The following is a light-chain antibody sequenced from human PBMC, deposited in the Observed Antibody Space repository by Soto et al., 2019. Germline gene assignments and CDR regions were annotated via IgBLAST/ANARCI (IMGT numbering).Light chain of an antibody. CDR2: KAS. V-gene: IGKV1-5*03. Sequence: DIQMTQSPSTLSASVGDRVTITCRASQSISSWLAWYQQKPGKAPKLLIYKASSLESGVPSRFSGSGSGTEFTLTFSSLQPDDFATYYCQHYNTSPWTFGQGTKVEIK. CDR1: QSISSW. CDR3: QHYNTSPWT. J-gene: IGKJ1*01.